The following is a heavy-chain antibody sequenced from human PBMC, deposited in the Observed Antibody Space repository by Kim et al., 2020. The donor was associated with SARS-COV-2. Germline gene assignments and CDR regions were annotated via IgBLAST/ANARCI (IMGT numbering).Heavy chain of an antibody. CDR1: GGTFSSYA. CDR3: ARARYYYDSSGYYYPAFDY. J-gene: IGHJ4*02. CDR2: IIPIFGTA. D-gene: IGHD3-22*01. V-gene: IGHV1-69*13. Sequence: SVKVSCKASGGTFSSYAISWVRQAPGQGLEWMGGIIPIFGTANYAQKFQGRVTITADESTSTAYMELSSLISEDTAVYYCARARYYYDSSGYYYPAFDYWGQGTLVTVSS.